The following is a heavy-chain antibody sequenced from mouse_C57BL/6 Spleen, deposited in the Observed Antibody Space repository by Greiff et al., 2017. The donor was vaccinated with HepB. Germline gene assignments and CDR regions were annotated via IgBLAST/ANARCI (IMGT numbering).Heavy chain of an antibody. D-gene: IGHD3-1*01. CDR3: ARSGDYYAMDY. CDR2: IYPRSGNT. J-gene: IGHJ4*01. V-gene: IGHV1-81*01. CDR1: GYTFTSYG. Sequence: VQLQESGAELARPGASVTLSCTASGYTFTSYGISWVKQRTGQGLEWIGEIYPRSGNTYYNEKFKGKATLTADKSSSTAYMELRSLTSEDSAIYFCARSGDYYAMDYWGQGTSVTVSS.